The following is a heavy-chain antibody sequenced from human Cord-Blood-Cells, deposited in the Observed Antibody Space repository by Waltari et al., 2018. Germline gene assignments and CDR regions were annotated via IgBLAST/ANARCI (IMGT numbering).Heavy chain of an antibody. J-gene: IGHJ3*02. V-gene: IGHV3-30*18. CDR3: AKESAAGGAFDI. Sequence: QVQLVESGGGVVQPGRSLSLSCAASGCTFSSYGMHWVRQAPGKGLEWVAVISYDGSNKYYADSVKGRFTISRDNSKNTLYLQMNSLRAEDTAVYYCAKESAAGGAFDIWGQGTMVTVSS. CDR1: GCTFSSYG. CDR2: ISYDGSNK. D-gene: IGHD6-13*01.